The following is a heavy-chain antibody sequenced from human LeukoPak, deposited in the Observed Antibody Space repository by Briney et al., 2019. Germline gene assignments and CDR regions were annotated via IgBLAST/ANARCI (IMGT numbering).Heavy chain of an antibody. D-gene: IGHD6-6*01. CDR2: ISSSGSTI. J-gene: IGHJ4*02. Sequence: GGSLRLSCAASEFTFSDYYMSWIRQAPGKGLEWVSYISSSGSTIYYGDSVKGRFTISRDNAKNSLYLQMNSLRAEDTAVYYCAISSIAARPFDYWGQGTLVTVSS. V-gene: IGHV3-11*04. CDR3: AISSIAARPFDY. CDR1: EFTFSDYY.